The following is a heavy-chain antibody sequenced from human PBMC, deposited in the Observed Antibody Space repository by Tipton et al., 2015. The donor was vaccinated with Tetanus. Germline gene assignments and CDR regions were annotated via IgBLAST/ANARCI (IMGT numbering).Heavy chain of an antibody. CDR1: GGSLSSGTFY. J-gene: IGHJ5*02. Sequence: PGLVKPSETLSLTCSLSGGSLSSGTFYWDWIRQRPGKGLEWIGNIYYNGNTLENPSVKGRVTLSLDKSKNQFSLKLRSVTAADTAIYYCARSADNWFDPWGQGILVTVSS. CDR3: ARSADNWFDP. V-gene: IGHV4-39*01. CDR2: IYYNGNT.